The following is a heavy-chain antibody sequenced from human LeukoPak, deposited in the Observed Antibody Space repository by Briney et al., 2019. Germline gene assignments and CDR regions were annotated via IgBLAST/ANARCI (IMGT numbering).Heavy chain of an antibody. CDR2: ISGSGGST. D-gene: IGHD5-18*01. V-gene: IGHV3-23*01. J-gene: IGHJ4*02. CDR1: GFTFSSYA. CDR3: AKDHTAMAQRY. Sequence: RPGGSLGLSCAASGFTFSSYAMSWVRQAPGKGLEWVSAISGSGGSTYYADSVKGRFAISRDNSKNTLYLQMNSLRAEDTAVYYCAKDHTAMAQRYWGQGTLVTVSS.